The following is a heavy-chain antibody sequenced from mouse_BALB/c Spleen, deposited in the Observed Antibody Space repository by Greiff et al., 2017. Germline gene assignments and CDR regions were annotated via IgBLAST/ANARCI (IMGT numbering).Heavy chain of an antibody. Sequence: EVQRVESGGGLVKPGGSLKLSCAASGFTFSSYAMSWVRQTPEKRLEWVATISSGGSYTYYPDSVKGRFTISRDNAKNTLYLQMSSLRSEDTAMYYCASPKFAYWGQGTLVTVSA. CDR1: GFTFSSYA. CDR2: ISSGGSYT. V-gene: IGHV5-9-3*01. CDR3: ASPKFAY. J-gene: IGHJ3*01.